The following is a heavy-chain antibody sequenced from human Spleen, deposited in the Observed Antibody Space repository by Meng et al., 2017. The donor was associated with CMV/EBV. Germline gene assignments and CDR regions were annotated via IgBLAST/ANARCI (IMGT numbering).Heavy chain of an antibody. J-gene: IGHJ4*02. CDR1: RFTFSDYY. Sequence: CTDSRFTFSDYYMSLIRQAPGKGLEWIAYISSGGSIIHYADSVKGRFTISRDNAKSSVYLQMNSLRAEDTAVYYCANNGGLAGRLLFYWGQGTLVTVSS. D-gene: IGHD3-16*01. CDR2: ISSGGSII. CDR3: ANNGGLAGRLLFY. V-gene: IGHV3-11*04.